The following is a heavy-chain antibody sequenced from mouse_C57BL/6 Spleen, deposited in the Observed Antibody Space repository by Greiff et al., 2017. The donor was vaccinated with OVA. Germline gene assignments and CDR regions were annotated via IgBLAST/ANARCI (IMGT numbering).Heavy chain of an antibody. Sequence: EVQRVESGPELVKPGASVKMSCKASGYTFTDYNMHWVKQSHGKSLEWIGYINPNNGGTSYNQKFKGKATLTVNKSSSTAYMELRSLTSEDSAVYYCAREAQIYFDYWGQGTTLTVSS. CDR3: AREAQIYFDY. J-gene: IGHJ2*01. V-gene: IGHV1-22*01. CDR1: GYTFTDYN. D-gene: IGHD1-3*01. CDR2: INPNNGGT.